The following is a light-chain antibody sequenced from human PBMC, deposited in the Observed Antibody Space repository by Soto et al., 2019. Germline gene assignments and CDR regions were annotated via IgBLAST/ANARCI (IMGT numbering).Light chain of an antibody. J-gene: IGKJ1*01. CDR3: QQYYSYART. V-gene: IGKV1-8*01. CDR1: QGISSY. CDR2: AAS. Sequence: AIRMTQSPSSLSASTGDRVTITCRASQGISSYLAWYQQKPGRAPKLLIYAASTLQSGVPSRVSGVESGTDFTLTISCLQSEDFATYCCQQYYSYARTFGQGTKVESK.